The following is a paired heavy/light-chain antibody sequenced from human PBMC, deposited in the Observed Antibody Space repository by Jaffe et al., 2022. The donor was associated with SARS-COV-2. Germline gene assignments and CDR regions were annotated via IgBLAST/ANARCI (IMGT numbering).Light chain of an antibody. CDR3: QQYNYWYT. J-gene: IGKJ2*01. Sequence: EIVMTQSPATLSVSPGERATLSCRASQSVSSNLAWYQQKPGQAPRLLIYGASTRATGIPARFSGSGSGTEFILTISSLQSEDFAVYYCQQYNYWYTFGQGTKLEIK. CDR2: GAS. V-gene: IGKV3-15*01. CDR1: QSVSSN.
Heavy chain of an antibody. D-gene: IGHD6-13*01. CDR3: ARDGRSSSTCYSD. V-gene: IGHV3-11*01. Sequence: QVQLVESGGGLVKPGGSLRLSCAASGFTFSDHYMTWVRQAPGKGLEWVSYISSTSHSKQYADSVKGRFTISRDNAKDSLYLQMNSLRAEDTAVYYCARDGRSSSTCYSDWGQGALVTVSS. CDR1: GFTFSDHY. J-gene: IGHJ4*02. CDR2: ISSTSHSK.